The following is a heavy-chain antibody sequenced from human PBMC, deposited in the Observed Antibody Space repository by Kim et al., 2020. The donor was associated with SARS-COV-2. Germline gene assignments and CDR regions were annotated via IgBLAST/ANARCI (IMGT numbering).Heavy chain of an antibody. CDR3: ARTWIQLWFVQPYSDYYGMDV. J-gene: IGHJ6*02. CDR1: GYTFTGYY. V-gene: IGHV1-2*02. Sequence: ASVKVSCKASGYTFTGYYMHWVRQAPGQGLEWMGWINPNSGGTNYAQKFQGRVTMTRDTSISTAYMELSRLRSDDTAVYYCARTWIQLWFVQPYSDYYGMDVWGQGTTVTVSS. CDR2: INPNSGGT. D-gene: IGHD5-18*01.